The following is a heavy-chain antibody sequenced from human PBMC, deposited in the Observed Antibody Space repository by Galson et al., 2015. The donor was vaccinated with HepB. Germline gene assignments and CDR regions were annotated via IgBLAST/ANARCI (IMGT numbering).Heavy chain of an antibody. D-gene: IGHD3-16*01. CDR3: ARDRGGGALDY. Sequence: SLRLSCAASGFTFTRYAMRWVRQAPGKGLEWVSLISNDGANTIYAESVRGRFTISRDNSKNTLYMQMNSLRPEDTAVYYCARDRGGGALDYWGQGILVTVSP. CDR1: GFTFTRYA. V-gene: IGHV3-30-3*01. CDR2: ISNDGANT. J-gene: IGHJ4*02.